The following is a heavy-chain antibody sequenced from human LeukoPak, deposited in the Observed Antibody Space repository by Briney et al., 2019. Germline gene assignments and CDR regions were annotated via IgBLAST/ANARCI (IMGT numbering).Heavy chain of an antibody. CDR3: ASRAGSNWFDP. CDR1: GDSISSGDYY. J-gene: IGHJ5*02. Sequence: SETLSLTCTVSGDSISSGDYYWSWIRQPAGKGLEWIGRISSSGSTNYNPSLKSRVTISVDTSKNQFSLKLSSVTAADTAVYYCASRAGSNWFDPWGQGTLVTVSS. CDR2: ISSSGST. D-gene: IGHD3-10*01. V-gene: IGHV4-61*02.